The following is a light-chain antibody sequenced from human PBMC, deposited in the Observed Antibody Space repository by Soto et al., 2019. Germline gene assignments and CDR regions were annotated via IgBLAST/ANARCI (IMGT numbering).Light chain of an antibody. J-gene: IGKJ3*01. V-gene: IGKV1-9*01. Sequence: DIQLTQSPSFLSASVGDRVTITGRASQDITSYVAWYQQQPEKAPKLLIFATSKLQSGVPSRFSGSGSGTEFTLTISSLQPEDFATYYCQQVQGFPFTFGPGTTVDIK. CDR2: ATS. CDR3: QQVQGFPFT. CDR1: QDITSY.